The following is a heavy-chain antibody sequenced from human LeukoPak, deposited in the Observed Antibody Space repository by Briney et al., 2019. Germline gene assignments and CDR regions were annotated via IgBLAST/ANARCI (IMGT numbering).Heavy chain of an antibody. V-gene: IGHV4-59*01. CDR1: GGSISSYY. CDR2: IYYSGST. D-gene: IGHD5-24*01. CDR3: AREVGDGSDY. J-gene: IGHJ4*02. Sequence: SETLSLTCTVSGGSISSYYWSWIRQPPGKGLEWIGYIYYSGSTNYNPSLKGRVTISVDTSKNQFSLKLSSVTAADTAVYYCAREVGDGSDYWGQGTLVTVSS.